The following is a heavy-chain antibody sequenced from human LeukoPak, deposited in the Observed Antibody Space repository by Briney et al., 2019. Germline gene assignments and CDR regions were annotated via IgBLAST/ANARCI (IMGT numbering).Heavy chain of an antibody. CDR1: GGSIRNYY. CDR3: ARLVWSGYPDWFDP. Sequence: SETLSLTCTVSGGSIRNYYWSWIRQPPGKGLEWIGYMYYRGSTKYNPFLKSRVTISVDTSKNQFSLRLTSVTAADTAVYYCARLVWSGYPDWFDPWGQGTLVTVSS. J-gene: IGHJ5*02. V-gene: IGHV4-59*08. D-gene: IGHD3-3*01. CDR2: MYYRGST.